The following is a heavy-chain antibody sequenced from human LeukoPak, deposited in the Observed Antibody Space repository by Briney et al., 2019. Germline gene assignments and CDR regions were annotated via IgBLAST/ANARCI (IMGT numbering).Heavy chain of an antibody. V-gene: IGHV1-8*01. J-gene: IGHJ5*02. CDR2: MNPNSGNT. CDR1: GYTFTSYD. Sequence: ASVKVSCKASGYTFTSYDINWVRQATGQGLEWMGWMNPNSGNTGYAQKFQGRVTMTRNTSISTAYMELSSLRSEDTAVYYCARRRPPMIGNWFDPWGQGTQVTVSS. CDR3: ARRRPPMIGNWFDP. D-gene: IGHD3-16*01.